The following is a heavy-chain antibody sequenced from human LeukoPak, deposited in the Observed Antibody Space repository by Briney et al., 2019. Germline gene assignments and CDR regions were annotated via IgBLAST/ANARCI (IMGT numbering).Heavy chain of an antibody. V-gene: IGHV3-23*01. CDR1: GFTFNSSG. Sequence: PGGSLRLSCAGSGFTFNSSGMSWVSQAPGQGLEWVSGITSGGNTYYADSVKGRFTVSRDNSKNTLFLQMNSLRAEDTALYYCAKAYDSSPPEYSGQGTLVTVSS. D-gene: IGHD3-22*01. J-gene: IGHJ4*02. CDR2: ITSGGNT. CDR3: AKAYDSSPPEY.